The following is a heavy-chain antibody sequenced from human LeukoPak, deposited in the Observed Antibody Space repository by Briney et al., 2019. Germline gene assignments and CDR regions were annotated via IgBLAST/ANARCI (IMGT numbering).Heavy chain of an antibody. J-gene: IGHJ4*02. Sequence: GASVKVSCKASGGTFSSYAISWVRQAPGQGLEWMGGIIPIFGTANYAQKFQGRVTITADKSTSTAYMELSSLRSEDTAVYYCAGGWELTRQDYWGQGTLVTVSS. V-gene: IGHV1-69*06. D-gene: IGHD1-26*01. CDR2: IIPIFGTA. CDR1: GGTFSSYA. CDR3: AGGWELTRQDY.